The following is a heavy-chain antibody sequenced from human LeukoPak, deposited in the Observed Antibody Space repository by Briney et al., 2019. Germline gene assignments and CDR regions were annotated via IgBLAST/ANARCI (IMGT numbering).Heavy chain of an antibody. Sequence: GGSLRLSCAASGFTFITYTMNWVRQAPGKGLRWVSYISSSSSTIFYADSVKGRFTISRDNAKNSLYLQMNSLRDEDTAVYYCARGGRPMDVWGQGTTVTVSS. CDR3: ARGGRPMDV. CDR1: GFTFITYT. J-gene: IGHJ6*02. CDR2: ISSSSSTI. V-gene: IGHV3-48*02.